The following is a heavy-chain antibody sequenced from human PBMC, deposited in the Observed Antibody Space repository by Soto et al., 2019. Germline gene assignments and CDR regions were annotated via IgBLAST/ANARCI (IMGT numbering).Heavy chain of an antibody. V-gene: IGHV4-4*07. Sequence: PSETLSLTCTVSGGSISSYYWTWIRQPSGKGLEWIGRIYTSGSTNYNPSLKSRVTLSVDTSKNQFSLKLISVTAADTAVYYCARCSLVVVPAPGFDPWGRGTLVTVSS. J-gene: IGHJ5*02. CDR3: ARCSLVVVPAPGFDP. CDR1: GGSISSYY. D-gene: IGHD2-2*01. CDR2: IYTSGST.